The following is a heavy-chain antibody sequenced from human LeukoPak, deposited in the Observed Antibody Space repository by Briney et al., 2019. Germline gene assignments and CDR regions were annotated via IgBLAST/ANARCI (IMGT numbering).Heavy chain of an antibody. CDR1: GNNFATYW. CDR2: IYPVDSDT. CDR3: ARGVYGGGDRGAFDI. Sequence: GESLKISCKGSGNNFATYWIAWVRQMPGKGLEWIGVIYPVDSDTRYSPTFQGQVTISVDKSTSTAYLQWSSLKASDTAMYYCARGVYGGGDRGAFDIWGQGTMVTVSS. D-gene: IGHD4-17*01. V-gene: IGHV5-51*01. J-gene: IGHJ3*02.